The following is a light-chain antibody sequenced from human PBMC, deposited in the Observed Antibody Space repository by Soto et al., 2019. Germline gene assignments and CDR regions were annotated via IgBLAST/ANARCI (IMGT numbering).Light chain of an antibody. J-gene: IGKJ1*01. V-gene: IGKV1-5*03. Sequence: DIQMTQSPSTLSAYVGDRVTITCRASQSISSWLAWYQQKPGKAPKLLIYKASSLESGVPSRFSGSGSGTEFTLTISSLQPDDFATYYCQQYNSYSGWTFGQGTKVDIK. CDR2: KAS. CDR3: QQYNSYSGWT. CDR1: QSISSW.